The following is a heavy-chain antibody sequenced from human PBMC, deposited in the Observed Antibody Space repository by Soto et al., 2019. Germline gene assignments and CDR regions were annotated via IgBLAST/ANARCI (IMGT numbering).Heavy chain of an antibody. CDR3: ARARGYSGYDYNYYYYGMDV. CDR1: GFTFSSYS. J-gene: IGHJ6*02. D-gene: IGHD5-12*01. V-gene: IGHV3-21*01. Sequence: PGGSLRLSCAASGFTFSSYSMNWVRQAPGKGLEWVSSISSSSSYIYYADSVKGRFTISRDNAKNSLYLQMNSLRAEDTAVYYCARARGYSGYDYNYYYYGMDVWGQGTTVTVSS. CDR2: ISSSSSYI.